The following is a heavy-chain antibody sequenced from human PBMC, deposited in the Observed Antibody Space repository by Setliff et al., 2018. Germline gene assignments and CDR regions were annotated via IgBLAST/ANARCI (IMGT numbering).Heavy chain of an antibody. CDR1: GGSISSGSYY. CDR3: ARDLNRGSFDF. Sequence: TLSLPCTVSGGSISSGSYYWSWIRQPAGKGLEWIGTMYHSGSTYYNPSLKSRVAISVDTSKNQFSLKLSSVTAADTAVYHCARDLNRGSFDFWGQGTLVTVSS. J-gene: IGHJ4*02. D-gene: IGHD3-16*01. V-gene: IGHV4-61*02. CDR2: MYHSGST.